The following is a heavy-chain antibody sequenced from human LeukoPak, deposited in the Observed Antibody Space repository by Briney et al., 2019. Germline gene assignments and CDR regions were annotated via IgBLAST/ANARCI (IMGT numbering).Heavy chain of an antibody. V-gene: IGHV1-8*01. Sequence: GASVKVSCKASGYTFTSYDINWVRQATGQGLEWMGWMNPNSGNTGYAQKFQGRVTMTRNTSISTAYMELSSLRSEDTAVYYCARVSAVAGTFGYWGQGTLVTVSS. CDR1: GYTFTSYD. CDR2: MNPNSGNT. J-gene: IGHJ4*02. CDR3: ARVSAVAGTFGY. D-gene: IGHD6-19*01.